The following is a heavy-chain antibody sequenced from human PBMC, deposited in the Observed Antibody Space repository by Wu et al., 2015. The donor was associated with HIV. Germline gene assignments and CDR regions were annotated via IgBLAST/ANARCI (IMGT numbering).Heavy chain of an antibody. CDR3: ASGGYYRNWFDP. D-gene: IGHD1-26*01. Sequence: QVQLVQSGAEVKKPGASVKVSCKVSGYTLTELAIHWVRLAPGKGFEWMGGLNHQNGETIYAQKFQGRVTMTEDTSTGTAYMELSSLRSEDTAMYYCASGGYYRNWFDPWGQGTLVTVSS. J-gene: IGHJ5*02. V-gene: IGHV1-24*01. CDR1: GYTLTELA. CDR2: LNHQNGET.